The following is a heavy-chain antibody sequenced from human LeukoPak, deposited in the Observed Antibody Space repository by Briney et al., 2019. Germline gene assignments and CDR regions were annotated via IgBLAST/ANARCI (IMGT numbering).Heavy chain of an antibody. CDR1: GFTFSTYS. D-gene: IGHD1-26*01. CDR3: ARGSGSRDY. J-gene: IGHJ4*02. Sequence: PGGSLRLSCAASGFTFSTYSMNWVRQAPGKGLEWVSYISSSSSSIIYYAHSVKGRFTISRDNAKNSLYLQMNSLRDEDTAVYYCARGSGSRDYWGQGTLVTVSS. V-gene: IGHV3-48*02. CDR2: ISSSSSSII.